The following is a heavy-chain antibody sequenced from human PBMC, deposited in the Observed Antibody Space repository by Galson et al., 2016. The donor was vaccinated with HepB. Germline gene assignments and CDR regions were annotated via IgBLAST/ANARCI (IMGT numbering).Heavy chain of an antibody. CDR2: VFHNGTT. CDR1: GDSMTNYY. V-gene: IGHV4-59*01. J-gene: IGHJ4*02. CDR3: ARARARTPRAGLN. D-gene: IGHD3-22*01. Sequence: ETLSLTCSVSGDSMTNYYWSWIRQPPGKGLEWIGYVFHNGTTNYNPSLQSRLTISLDMSKNQVSLKLTSVTTADTAVYLCARARARTPRAGLNWGQGTLVTVSS.